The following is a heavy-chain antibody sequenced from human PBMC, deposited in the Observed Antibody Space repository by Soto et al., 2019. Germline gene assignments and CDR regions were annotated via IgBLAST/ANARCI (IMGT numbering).Heavy chain of an antibody. V-gene: IGHV3-23*01. D-gene: IGHD1-1*01. J-gene: IGHJ4*02. CDR1: GFTFSIYA. Sequence: VQLLESGGGLVQPGGSLRLSCAASGFTFSIYAMSWVRQAPGKGLEWVSSIGGGPDDTYYADSVKGRFTISRDNSKNTLYLQLNTLRADDTAVYYCAKDKPGTTSFDYWGQGTLVTVSS. CDR2: IGGGPDDT. CDR3: AKDKPGTTSFDY.